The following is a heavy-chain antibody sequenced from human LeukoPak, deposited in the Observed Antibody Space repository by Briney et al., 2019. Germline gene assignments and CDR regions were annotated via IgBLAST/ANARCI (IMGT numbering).Heavy chain of an antibody. CDR2: IYCSGST. D-gene: IGHD5-24*01. CDR1: GGSISFYY. CDR3: ARLVEMATIGPSFDY. J-gene: IGHJ4*02. V-gene: IGHV4-59*01. Sequence: SETLSLTCTVSGGSISFYYWSWIRQPPGKGLEWIGYIYCSGSTNYNPSLKSRVTISVDTSKNQSSLKLSSVIAADTAVYYCARLVEMATIGPSFDYWGQGTLVTVSS.